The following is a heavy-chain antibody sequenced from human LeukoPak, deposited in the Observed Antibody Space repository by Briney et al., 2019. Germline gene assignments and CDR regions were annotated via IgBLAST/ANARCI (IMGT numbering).Heavy chain of an antibody. J-gene: IGHJ4*02. D-gene: IGHD3-10*01. Sequence: ASVKVSCKASGYTFTGYYMHWVRQSPGQGLEWMGWINPNSGGTNYAQKFQGRVTMTRDTSISTAYMELSRLRSDDTAVYYCARVRGSGSYYNVPFDYWGQGTLVTVPS. CDR1: GYTFTGYY. CDR2: INPNSGGT. CDR3: ARVRGSGSYYNVPFDY. V-gene: IGHV1-2*02.